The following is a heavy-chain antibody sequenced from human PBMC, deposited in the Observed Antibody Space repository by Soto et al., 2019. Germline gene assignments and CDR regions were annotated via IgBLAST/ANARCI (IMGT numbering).Heavy chain of an antibody. CDR3: ARDLLPMVRGVHHFDY. J-gene: IGHJ4*02. V-gene: IGHV6-1*01. CDR2: TYYRSKWYN. CDR1: GDSVSSNSAA. D-gene: IGHD3-10*01. Sequence: SQTLSLTCAISGDSVSSNSAAWNWIRQSPSRGLEWLGRTYYRSKWYNDYAVSVKSRITINPDTSKNQFSLQLNSVTPEDTALYYCARDLLPMVRGVHHFDYWGQGTLVTVSS.